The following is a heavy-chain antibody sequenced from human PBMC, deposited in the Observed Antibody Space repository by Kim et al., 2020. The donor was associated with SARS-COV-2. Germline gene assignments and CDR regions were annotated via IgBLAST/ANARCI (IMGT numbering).Heavy chain of an antibody. J-gene: IGHJ4*02. CDR3: VRDGQDTFDY. Sequence: SVKVSCKASGGSFSTYSISWVRQAPGQGLEWMGGIIAIFGAAKYAQKFQGRVTITADESTSTAYMELRSLRYDDTAVYYCVRDGQDTFDYWGQGTLVTVSS. V-gene: IGHV1-69*13. CDR1: GGSFSTYS. CDR2: IIAIFGAA.